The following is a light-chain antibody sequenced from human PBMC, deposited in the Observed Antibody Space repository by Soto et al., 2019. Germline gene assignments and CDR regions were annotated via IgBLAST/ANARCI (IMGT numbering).Light chain of an antibody. V-gene: IGLV1-44*01. CDR1: SNDVGGHDF. CDR3: AAWDDSLNGRYV. Sequence: QSVLTQPTSASGSPGQSVTISCTGTSNDVGGHDFVAWHQQHPGTAPKLLIYSNNQRPSGVPDRFSGSKSGTSASLAISGLQSEDEADYYCAAWDDSLNGRYVFGTGTKVTVL. J-gene: IGLJ1*01. CDR2: SNN.